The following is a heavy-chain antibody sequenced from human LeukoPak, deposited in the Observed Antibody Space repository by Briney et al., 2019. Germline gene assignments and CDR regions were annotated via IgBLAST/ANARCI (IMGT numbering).Heavy chain of an antibody. D-gene: IGHD2-2*01. CDR2: IRYDGSNK. CDR3: AKGVPAAIYYYYYMDV. V-gene: IGHV3-30*02. J-gene: IGHJ6*03. CDR1: GFSFSNYG. Sequence: GGSLRLSCAASGFSFSNYGIHWVRQAPGKGLEWVAFIRYDGSNKYYADSVKGRFTISRDNSKNTVFLQVNSLRTEDTAVYYCAKGVPAAIYYYYYMDVWGKGTTVTVSS.